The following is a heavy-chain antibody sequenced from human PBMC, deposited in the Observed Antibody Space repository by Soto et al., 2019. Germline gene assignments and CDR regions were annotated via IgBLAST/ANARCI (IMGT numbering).Heavy chain of an antibody. CDR1: GGSFSGYY. D-gene: IGHD2-2*01. CDR3: ARGRDCSSTSCYYYYYGMDV. V-gene: IGHV4-34*01. CDR2: INHSGST. Sequence: SETLSLTCAVYGGSFSGYYWSWIRQPPGKGLEWIGEINHSGSTNYNPSLKSRVTISVDTSKNQFSLKLSSVTAADTAVYYCARGRDCSSTSCYYYYYGMDVWGQGTTVTVS. J-gene: IGHJ6*02.